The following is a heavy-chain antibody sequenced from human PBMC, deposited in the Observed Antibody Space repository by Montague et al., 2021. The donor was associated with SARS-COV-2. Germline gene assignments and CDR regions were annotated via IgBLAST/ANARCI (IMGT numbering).Heavy chain of an antibody. V-gene: IGHV4-61*02. J-gene: IGHJ6*02. Sequence: TLSLTCTVSGGSISSGSHYWSWIRQPAGKGLEWIGRIDTSGNTKYISSLKSRVTIPVDTSKNQFSLKLSSVTAANTAVYYCAGRIDYYGIDVWGQGTTVTVSS. CDR1: GGSISSGSHY. CDR3: AGRIDYYGIDV. CDR2: IDTSGNT. D-gene: IGHD1-26*01.